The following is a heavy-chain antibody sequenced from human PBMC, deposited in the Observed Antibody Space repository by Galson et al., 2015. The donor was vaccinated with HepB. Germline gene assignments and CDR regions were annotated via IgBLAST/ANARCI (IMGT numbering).Heavy chain of an antibody. J-gene: IGHJ4*02. V-gene: IGHV1-69*13. CDR2: IIPIFGTA. Sequence: SVKVSCKASGGTFSSYAISWVRQAPGQGLEWMGGIIPIFGTANYAQKFQGRVTITADESTSTAYMELSSLRSEDTAVYYCASSTIFGVVIIRWGGMDVWGQGTLVTVSS. CDR1: GGTFSSYA. D-gene: IGHD3-3*01. CDR3: ASSTIFGVVIIRWGGMDV.